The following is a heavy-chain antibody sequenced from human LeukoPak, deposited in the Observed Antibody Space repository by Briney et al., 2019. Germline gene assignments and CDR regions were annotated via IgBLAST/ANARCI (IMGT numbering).Heavy chain of an antibody. V-gene: IGHV4-4*07. D-gene: IGHD4-17*01. CDR1: GASISSYY. CDR2: IYTSGST. Sequence: SETLSLTCTVSGASISSYYWSWIRQHAGKGLEWIGRIYTSGSTNYNPSLRSRVTMSVDTSKNQFSLKLSSVTAADTAVYYCAREVVDYGDYTFLKIYYDYYMDVWGKGTTVTVSS. CDR3: AREVVDYGDYTFLKIYYDYYMDV. J-gene: IGHJ6*03.